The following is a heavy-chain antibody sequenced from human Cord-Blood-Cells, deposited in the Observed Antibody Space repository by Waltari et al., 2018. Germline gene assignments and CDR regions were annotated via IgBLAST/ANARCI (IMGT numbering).Heavy chain of an antibody. CDR2: IRGSGGST. D-gene: IGHD3-10*01. Sequence: VELLESGGGLVQPGGSLRLSCAASGFTFRRCAITWVRQAPGKGPELVSAIRGSGGSTYYADSVKGRFTVSRDNSKNTLYLQMNSLRAEDTAVYYCAKDQSYYGSGSYDPFYYYYGMDVWGQGTTVTVSS. V-gene: IGHV3-23*01. CDR1: GFTFRRCA. CDR3: AKDQSYYGSGSYDPFYYYYGMDV. J-gene: IGHJ6*02.